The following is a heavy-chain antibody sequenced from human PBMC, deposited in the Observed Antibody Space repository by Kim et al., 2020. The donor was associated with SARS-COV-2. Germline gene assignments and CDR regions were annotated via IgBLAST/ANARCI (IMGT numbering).Heavy chain of an antibody. CDR1: GFTFSDYY. CDR3: ARENDYWSSWSGGY. Sequence: GGSLRLSCAASGFTFSDYYMSWIRQAPGKGLEWVSYIGSSGSTIYYADSVKGRFTISRDNAKNSLYLQMNSLRAEDTAVYYCARENDYWSSWSGGYWGQGTLVTVSS. D-gene: IGHD3-3*01. V-gene: IGHV3-11*01. CDR2: IGSSGSTI. J-gene: IGHJ4*02.